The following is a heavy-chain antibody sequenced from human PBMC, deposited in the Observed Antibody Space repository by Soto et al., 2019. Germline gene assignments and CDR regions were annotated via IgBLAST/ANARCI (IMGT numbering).Heavy chain of an antibody. D-gene: IGHD3-22*01. V-gene: IGHV1-69*13. CDR3: ARGVHYDSSGYYYFY. CDR2: IIPLFGTA. CDR1: GGTFSTYA. Sequence: SVKVSCKASGGTFSTYAIDWVRQAPGQGLEWMGGIIPLFGTAKYAQNFQGRITITADESTNTAYMELRSLRSQDTAVYYCARGVHYDSSGYYYFYWGQGTLVTVSS. J-gene: IGHJ4*02.